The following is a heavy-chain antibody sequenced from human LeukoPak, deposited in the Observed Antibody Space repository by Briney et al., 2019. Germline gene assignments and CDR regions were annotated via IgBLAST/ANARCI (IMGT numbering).Heavy chain of an antibody. CDR1: GGTFSSYA. D-gene: IGHD2-2*01. Sequence: ASVKVSCKASGGTFSSYAISWVRQAPGQGLEWMGGIIPIFGTANYAQKFQGRVTITTDESTSTAYMELSSLRSEDTAVYYCASNVGPAAILYWGQGTLVTVSS. CDR3: ASNVGPAAILY. CDR2: IIPIFGTA. J-gene: IGHJ4*02. V-gene: IGHV1-69*05.